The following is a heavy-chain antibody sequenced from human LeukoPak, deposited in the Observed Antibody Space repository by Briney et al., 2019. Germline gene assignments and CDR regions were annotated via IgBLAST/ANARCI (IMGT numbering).Heavy chain of an antibody. D-gene: IGHD6-13*01. J-gene: IGHJ4*01. CDR2: INPNSGGT. CDR1: GYTFSDYY. V-gene: IGHV1-2*02. CDR3: ARGGVRTAASSLGY. Sequence: ASVKLSCKASGYTFSDYYLHWVRQAPGQGLEWMGWINPNSGGTNFAQKFRGRVTMTRDTSITTAYMELTRLKSDDTAVYYCARGGVRTAASSLGYWGQGTLVTVSS.